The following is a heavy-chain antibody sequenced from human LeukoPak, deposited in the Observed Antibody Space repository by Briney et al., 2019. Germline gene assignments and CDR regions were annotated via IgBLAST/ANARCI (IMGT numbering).Heavy chain of an antibody. CDR2: MYYSGST. CDR1: GFTFSSYE. V-gene: IGHV4-59*01. J-gene: IGHJ4*02. Sequence: RPGGSLRLSCAASGFTFSSYEMNWIRQPPGKGLEWIAYMYYSGSTNYNPSLKSRVTISVDTSKSQFSLKLSSVTAADTAVYYCARGSPDTPFDYWGQGTLVTVSS. D-gene: IGHD2-15*01. CDR3: ARGSPDTPFDY.